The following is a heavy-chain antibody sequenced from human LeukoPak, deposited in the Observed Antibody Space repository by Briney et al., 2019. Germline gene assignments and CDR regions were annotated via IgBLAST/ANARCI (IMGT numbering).Heavy chain of an antibody. V-gene: IGHV3-30*04. J-gene: IGHJ6*04. CDR3: ARDFGLRCSGGTCYSVYYYGMDV. Sequence: GGSLRLSCAASGFTFSSYAMHWVRQAPGKGLEWVAVISYDGSNKYYADSVKGRFTISRDNSKNTLYLQMNSLRAEDTAVYYCARDFGLRCSGGTCYSVYYYGMDVWGKGTTVTVSS. CDR2: ISYDGSNK. D-gene: IGHD2-15*01. CDR1: GFTFSSYA.